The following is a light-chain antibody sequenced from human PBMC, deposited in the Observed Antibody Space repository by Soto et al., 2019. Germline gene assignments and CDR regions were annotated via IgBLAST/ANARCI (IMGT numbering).Light chain of an antibody. CDR3: AAWDDSLNGLV. CDR1: SSNIGSNT. Sequence: QLVLTQPPSASGTPGQRVTISCAGRSSNIGSNTVNWYQQLPGTAPKLLIYRNNQRPSGVPDRFSGSKSGTSASLAISGLQSEDEADYYCAAWDDSLNGLVFGGGTKLTVL. V-gene: IGLV1-44*01. J-gene: IGLJ3*02. CDR2: RNN.